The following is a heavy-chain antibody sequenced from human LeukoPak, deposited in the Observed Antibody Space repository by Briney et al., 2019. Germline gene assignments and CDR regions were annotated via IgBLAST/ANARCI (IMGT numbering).Heavy chain of an antibody. CDR3: ARDPYSGSYGADYYYYMDV. D-gene: IGHD1-26*01. V-gene: IGHV3-48*03. CDR2: ISSSGGII. CDR1: EFTFSGYD. J-gene: IGHJ6*03. Sequence: PGGSLRLSCAASEFTFSGYDMHWVRQAPGKGLEWVSCISSSGGIIYYADSVKGRFTISRDNAKSSLYLQMNSLRAEDTAVYYCARDPYSGSYGADYYYYMDVWGKGTTVTISS.